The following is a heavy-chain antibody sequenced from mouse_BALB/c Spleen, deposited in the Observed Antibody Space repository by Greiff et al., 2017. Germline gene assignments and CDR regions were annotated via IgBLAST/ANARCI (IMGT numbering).Heavy chain of an antibody. CDR2: ISCYNGAT. Sequence: LVKTGASVKISCKASGYSFTGYYMHWVKQSHGKSLEWIGYISCYNGATSYNQKFKGKATFTVDTSSSTAYMQFNSLTSEDSAVYYCASYDYDGYYAMDYWGQGTSVTVSS. V-gene: IGHV1S34*01. CDR3: ASYDYDGYYAMDY. J-gene: IGHJ4*01. CDR1: GYSFTGYY. D-gene: IGHD2-4*01.